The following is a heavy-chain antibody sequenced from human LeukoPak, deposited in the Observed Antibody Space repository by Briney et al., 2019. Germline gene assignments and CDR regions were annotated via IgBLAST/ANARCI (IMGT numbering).Heavy chain of an antibody. Sequence: PSETLSLTCTVSGGSISSDHWNWIRQPPGKGLEWIGCIYYSGRTYYNSSLKSRVSISVDMSKSQFSLRLTSVTAADTAVYYCARKNDFDIWGQGTLVTVSS. J-gene: IGHJ3*02. CDR2: IYYSGRT. V-gene: IGHV4-59*01. D-gene: IGHD2/OR15-2a*01. CDR3: ARKNDFDI. CDR1: GGSISSDH.